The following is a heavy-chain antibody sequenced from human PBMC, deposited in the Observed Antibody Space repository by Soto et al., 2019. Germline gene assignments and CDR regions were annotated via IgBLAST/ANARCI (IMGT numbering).Heavy chain of an antibody. CDR2: ISYDGSNK. J-gene: IGHJ4*02. Sequence: GGSLRLSCAASGFTFSSYAMHWVRQAPGKGLEWVAVISYDGSNKYYADSVKGRFTISRDNSKNTLYLQMNSLRAEDTAVYYGARDPSGLDYWGQGTLVTVSS. V-gene: IGHV3-30-3*01. CDR3: ARDPSGLDY. CDR1: GFTFSSYA.